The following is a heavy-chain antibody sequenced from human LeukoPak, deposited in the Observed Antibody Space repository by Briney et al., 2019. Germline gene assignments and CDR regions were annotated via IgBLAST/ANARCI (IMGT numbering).Heavy chain of an antibody. V-gene: IGHV1-8*01. CDR2: MNPNSGNT. CDR1: GYTFTSYD. D-gene: IGHD5-18*01. J-gene: IGHJ6*03. CDR3: ARVEYSYGFAYYYYMDV. Sequence: GASVKVSCKASGYTFTSYDINWVRQATGQGLERMGWMNPNSGNTGYAQKFQGRVTMTRNTSISTAYMELSSLRSEDTAVYYCARVEYSYGFAYYYYMDVWGKGTTVTVSS.